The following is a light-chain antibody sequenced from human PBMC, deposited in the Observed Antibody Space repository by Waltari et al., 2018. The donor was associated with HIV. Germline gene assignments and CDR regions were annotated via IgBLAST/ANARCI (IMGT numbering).Light chain of an antibody. CDR2: DAS. V-gene: IGKV1-33*01. CDR3: QQYDNLPLYT. Sequence: DIQMTQSPSSLSASVGERVTFACQARPNISNYLNWYQQKPGKAPKLLIYDASNLETGVPSRFSGSGSGTDFAFTISSLQPEDIATYYCQQYDNLPLYTFGQGTKLEIK. J-gene: IGKJ2*01. CDR1: PNISNY.